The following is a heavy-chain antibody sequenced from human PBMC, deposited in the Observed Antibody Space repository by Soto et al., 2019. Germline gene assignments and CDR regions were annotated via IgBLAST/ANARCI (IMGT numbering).Heavy chain of an antibody. CDR1: GFTFSSYA. V-gene: IGHV3-30-3*01. D-gene: IGHD3-3*01. J-gene: IGHJ6*02. CDR3: AKGGDYDFWSGYDGTYGMDV. CDR2: ISYDGSNK. Sequence: GGSLRLSCAASGFTFSSYAMHWVRQAPGKGLEWVAVISYDGSNKYYADSVKGRFTISRDNSKNTLYLQMNSLRAEDTAVYYCAKGGDYDFWSGYDGTYGMDVWGQGTTVTVSS.